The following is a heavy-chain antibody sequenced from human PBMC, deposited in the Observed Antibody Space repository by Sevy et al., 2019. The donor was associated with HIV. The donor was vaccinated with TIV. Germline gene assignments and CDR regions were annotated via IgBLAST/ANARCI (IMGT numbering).Heavy chain of an antibody. CDR3: VRDESFSLIVVDPDY. CDR2: ISGYNGNT. Sequence: ASVKVSCQASGYTFSNYGVTWVRQAPGQGLEWMGWISGYNGNTKYAQKFQDRVIMTTDTATSKGYMELRSLRSDDTAVYYCVRDESFSLIVVDPDYWGQGTLVTVSS. V-gene: IGHV1-18*01. D-gene: IGHD3-22*01. CDR1: GYTFSNYG. J-gene: IGHJ4*02.